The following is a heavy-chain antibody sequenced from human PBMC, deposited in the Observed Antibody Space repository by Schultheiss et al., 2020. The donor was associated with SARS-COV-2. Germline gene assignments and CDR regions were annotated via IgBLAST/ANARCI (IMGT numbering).Heavy chain of an antibody. Sequence: GGSLRLSCAASGFTFSSYEMNWVRQAPGKGLEWVSYISSSGSTIYYADSVKGRFTISRDNAKNSLYLQMNSLRAEDTAVYYCARDPSSSSWDWGLDYWGQGTLVTVSS. D-gene: IGHD6-13*01. CDR2: ISSSGSTI. J-gene: IGHJ4*02. CDR3: ARDPSSSSWDWGLDY. V-gene: IGHV3-48*03. CDR1: GFTFSSYE.